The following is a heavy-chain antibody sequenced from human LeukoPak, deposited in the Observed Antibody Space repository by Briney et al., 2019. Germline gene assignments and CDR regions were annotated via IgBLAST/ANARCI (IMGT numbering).Heavy chain of an antibody. D-gene: IGHD1-26*01. CDR2: ISSSGSTI. CDR1: GFTFSDYY. J-gene: IGHJ6*03. V-gene: IGHV3-11*01. CDR3: AKSWGSTRPYYNYMDV. Sequence: PGGSLRLSCAASGFTFSDYYMSWIRQAPGKGLEWVSYISSSGSTIYYADSVKGRFTISRDNAKNSLYLQMNGLRPEDTAVYYCAKSWGSTRPYYNYMDVWGKGTTVTVSS.